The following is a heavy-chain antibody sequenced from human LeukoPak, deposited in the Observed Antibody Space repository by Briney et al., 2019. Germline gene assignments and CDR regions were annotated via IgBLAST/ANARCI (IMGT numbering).Heavy chain of an antibody. Sequence: PGGSLRLFCAASGFTFNSYTMNWVRQAPGKGLEWVSCVSKSSDYIYYADSVRGRFTISRDNAKNLVYLEMNSLRAEDTGVYYCAREEDSRGIRTSDGLAAWGEGTTVTVSP. J-gene: IGHJ6*04. V-gene: IGHV3-21*01. CDR2: VSKSSDYI. D-gene: IGHD3-22*01. CDR3: AREEDSRGIRTSDGLAA. CDR1: GFTFNSYT.